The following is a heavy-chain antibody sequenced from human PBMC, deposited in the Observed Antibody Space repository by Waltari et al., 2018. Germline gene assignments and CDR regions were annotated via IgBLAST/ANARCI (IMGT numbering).Heavy chain of an antibody. CDR2: MYYRGSS. D-gene: IGHD3-10*01. V-gene: IGHV4-39*01. CDR1: GDSVTSGSHY. CDR3: ARAFGSGSYAWFDS. J-gene: IGHJ5*01. Sequence: QLQLQESGPGLVKPSETLSLTCLVSGDSVTSGSHYWGWIRQPPRKGLEWIGIMYYRGSSYSNPSLKSRVTISVDTSKNQFSLKLSSVAAADTAVYYCARAFGSGSYAWFDSWGQGTLVTVSS.